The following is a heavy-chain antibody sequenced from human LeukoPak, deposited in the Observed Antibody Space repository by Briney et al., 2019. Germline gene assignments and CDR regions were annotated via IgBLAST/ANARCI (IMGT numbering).Heavy chain of an antibody. CDR3: AKGGSRGSSGWSSYYYYYYMDV. J-gene: IGHJ6*03. CDR1: GFTFSSYG. Sequence: GGSLRLSCAASGFTFSSYGMHWVRQAPGKGLEWVAFIRYDGSNKYYADSVKGRFTISRDNSKNTLYLQMNSLRAEDTAVYYCAKGGSRGSSGWSSYYYYYYMDVWGKGTTVTISS. D-gene: IGHD6-19*01. CDR2: IRYDGSNK. V-gene: IGHV3-30*02.